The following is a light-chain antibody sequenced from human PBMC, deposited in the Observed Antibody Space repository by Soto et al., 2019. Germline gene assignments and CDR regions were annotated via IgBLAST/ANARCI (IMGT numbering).Light chain of an antibody. V-gene: IGLV1-44*01. Sequence: QSVLTQPPSASGTPGQRVTISCSGSGSNIGTNTVNWYHQLPGTAPKLLIYNNNQRPSGVPDRFSGSKSGTSASLAISGLQSEDEADYYRAAWDDSLNGVVFGGGTKLTVL. CDR2: NNN. J-gene: IGLJ2*01. CDR1: GSNIGTNT. CDR3: AAWDDSLNGVV.